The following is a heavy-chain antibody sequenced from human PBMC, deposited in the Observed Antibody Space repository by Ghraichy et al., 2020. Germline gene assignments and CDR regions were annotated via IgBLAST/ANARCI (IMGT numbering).Heavy chain of an antibody. V-gene: IGHV4-39*01. CDR2: IYYSGST. J-gene: IGHJ5*02. CDR1: GGSISSSSYY. CDR3: ARHDIAAARDWFDP. D-gene: IGHD6-13*01. Sequence: SETLSLTCTVSGGSISSSSYYWGWIRQPPGKGLEWIGSIYYSGSTYYNPSLKSRVTISVDTSKNQFSLKLSSVTAADTAVYYCARHDIAAARDWFDPWGQGTRVTVSA.